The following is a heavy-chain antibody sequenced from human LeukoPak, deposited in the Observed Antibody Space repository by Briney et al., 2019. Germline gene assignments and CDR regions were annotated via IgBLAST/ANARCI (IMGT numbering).Heavy chain of an antibody. CDR1: GFTFSSYA. Sequence: GGSLRLSCAASGFTFSSYAMSWVRQAPGKGLQWVSAISCSGGSTYYADSVKGRFTISRDNSKNTLYLQMNSLRAEDTAVYYCAKSYSSSWYSDYWGQGTLVTVSS. V-gene: IGHV3-23*01. CDR2: ISCSGGST. D-gene: IGHD6-13*01. J-gene: IGHJ4*02. CDR3: AKSYSSSWYSDY.